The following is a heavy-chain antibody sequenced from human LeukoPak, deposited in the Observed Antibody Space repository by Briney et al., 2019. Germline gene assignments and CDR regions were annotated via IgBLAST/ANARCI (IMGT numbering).Heavy chain of an antibody. Sequence: PGGSLRLSCAASGFTFSSYGMRWVRQAPGKGLEWVAVIWYDGSNKYYADSVKGRFTISRDNSKNTLYLQMNSLRAEDTAVYYCARDNLSGGWNPYYYYGMDVWGQGTTVTVS. CDR3: ARDNLSGGWNPYYYYGMDV. CDR1: GFTFSSYG. V-gene: IGHV3-33*01. J-gene: IGHJ6*02. D-gene: IGHD6-19*01. CDR2: IWYDGSNK.